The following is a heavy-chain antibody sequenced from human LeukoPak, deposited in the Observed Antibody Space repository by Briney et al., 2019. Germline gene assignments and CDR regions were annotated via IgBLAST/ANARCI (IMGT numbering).Heavy chain of an antibody. CDR1: GDSFTSYG. CDR2: ISAYNGNT. J-gene: IGHJ4*02. V-gene: IGHV1-18*01. Sequence: ASVKVSCKASGDSFTSYGISWVRHAPGQGLEWMGWISAYNGNTNYAQRLQGRVTMTTDTFTSTAYMELRSLRSDDTAVYYCARDRYYYDSSGYYPDFDYWGQGTLVTVSS. CDR3: ARDRYYYDSSGYYPDFDY. D-gene: IGHD3-22*01.